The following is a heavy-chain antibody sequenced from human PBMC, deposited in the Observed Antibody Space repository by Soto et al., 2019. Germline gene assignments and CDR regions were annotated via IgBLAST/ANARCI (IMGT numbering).Heavy chain of an antibody. V-gene: IGHV1-2*04. Sequence: RASVKVSCKASGYTFTGYYMHWVRQAPGQGLEWMGWINPNSGGTNYAQKFQGWVTMTRDTSISTAYMELSRLRPDDTAVYYCARTRLYYDILTGPHYYYGMDVWGQGTTVTVSS. CDR1: GYTFTGYY. CDR2: INPNSGGT. D-gene: IGHD3-9*01. J-gene: IGHJ6*02. CDR3: ARTRLYYDILTGPHYYYGMDV.